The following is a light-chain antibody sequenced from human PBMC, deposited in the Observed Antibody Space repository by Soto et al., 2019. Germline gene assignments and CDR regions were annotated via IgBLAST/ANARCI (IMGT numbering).Light chain of an antibody. V-gene: IGKV1-39*01. CDR3: QQSYRTPLT. CDR2: AAS. J-gene: IGKJ4*01. Sequence: DIQMTQSPSSLSASVGDRVTITCRATQSISNYLNWYQQKPGKAPKLLIYAASSLQTGVPSRFSGSGSGTDFTLTISSLQPEDFATYYCQQSYRTPLTFGGGTKVEIK. CDR1: QSISNY.